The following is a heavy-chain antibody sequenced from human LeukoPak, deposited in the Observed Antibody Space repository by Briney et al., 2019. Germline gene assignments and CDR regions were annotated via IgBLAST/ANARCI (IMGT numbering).Heavy chain of an antibody. Sequence: PGGSLRLSCAASGFTVSNNYMSWVRQAPGKGLEWVSVIYGGGSTYYADSVKGRFTISRDNSKNTLYLQMNSLRAEDTAVYYCARAYSSGEGVDYWGQGTLVTVSS. CDR3: ARAYSSGEGVDY. J-gene: IGHJ4*02. CDR1: GFTVSNNY. V-gene: IGHV3-53*01. D-gene: IGHD6-19*01. CDR2: IYGGGST.